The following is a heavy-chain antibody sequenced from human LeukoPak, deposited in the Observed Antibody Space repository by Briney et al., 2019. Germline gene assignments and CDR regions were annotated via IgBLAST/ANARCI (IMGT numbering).Heavy chain of an antibody. Sequence: PGGSLRLSCEASGFTFSNDWMSWVRQAPGKGLEWVGRIKSKTDGGTTDYAAPVKGRFTISRDDSKNTLYLQMNSLKTEDTAVYYCTTTSDYGDHKRWGQGTLVTVSS. CDR1: GFTFSNDW. CDR2: IKSKTDGGTT. CDR3: TTTSDYGDHKR. V-gene: IGHV3-15*01. J-gene: IGHJ4*02. D-gene: IGHD4-17*01.